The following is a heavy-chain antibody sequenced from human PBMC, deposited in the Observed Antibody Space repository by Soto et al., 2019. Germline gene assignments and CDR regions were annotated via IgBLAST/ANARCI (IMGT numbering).Heavy chain of an antibody. D-gene: IGHD3-3*01. CDR3: ASWIRVSEVAPGY. V-gene: IGHV3-7*01. Sequence: GGSLRLSCAASGFTFSSYAMSWVRQAPGKGLEWVANINEDGSEKYYLDSVKGRFTISRDNAKNSLYLQMSSLRDEDTAVYYCASWIRVSEVAPGYWGQGTLVTVSS. J-gene: IGHJ4*02. CDR1: GFTFSSYA. CDR2: INEDGSEK.